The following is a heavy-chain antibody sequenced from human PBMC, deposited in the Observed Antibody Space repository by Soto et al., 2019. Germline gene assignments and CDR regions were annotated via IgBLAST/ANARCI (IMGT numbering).Heavy chain of an antibody. J-gene: IGHJ4*02. CDR3: AKLFRSSYYDRNAYYFDY. D-gene: IGHD3-22*01. V-gene: IGHV3-23*01. CDR2: ISGSGGST. Sequence: GALRLSCAASGFTFSSYAMSWVRQAPGKGLEWVSAISGSGGSTYYADSVKGRFTISRDNSKNTLYLQMNSLRAEDTAVYYCAKLFRSSYYDRNAYYFDYWGQGTLVTVSS. CDR1: GFTFSSYA.